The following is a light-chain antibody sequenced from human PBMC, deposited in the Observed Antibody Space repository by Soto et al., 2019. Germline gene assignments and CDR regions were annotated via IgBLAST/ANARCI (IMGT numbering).Light chain of an antibody. CDR3: QQCGSSPWT. V-gene: IGKV3-20*01. J-gene: IGKJ1*01. Sequence: DIVLTQSPGTLSLSPGERATLSCRARQSVSSYYLAWYQQKPGQAPRLLIYAASSRATGIPDRFSGGGSGTDFTLTISRLEPEGFAVYYCQQCGSSPWTFGQGTKVEIK. CDR1: QSVSSYY. CDR2: AAS.